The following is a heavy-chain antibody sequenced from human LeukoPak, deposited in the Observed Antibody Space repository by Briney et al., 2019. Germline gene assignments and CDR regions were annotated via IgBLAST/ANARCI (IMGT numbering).Heavy chain of an antibody. D-gene: IGHD3-10*01. CDR2: ISGDGGST. V-gene: IGHV3-23*01. CDR1: GFSFSIYT. Sequence: GGSLRLSCAASGFSFSIYTMAWVRQAPGGGLEWVAGISGDGGSTSYADSVKGRFAISRDNAKSTLQLQMNSLRAEGTAVHYCVKDFGRNIGGPGYWGRGTLVTVSS. J-gene: IGHJ4*02. CDR3: VKDFGRNIGGPGY.